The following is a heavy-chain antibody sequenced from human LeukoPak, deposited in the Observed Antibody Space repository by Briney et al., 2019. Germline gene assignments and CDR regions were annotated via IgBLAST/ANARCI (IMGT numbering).Heavy chain of an antibody. CDR1: GLTFSSYW. Sequence: GGSLRLSCAASGLTFSSYWMSWVRQAPGKGLEWVANIKKDGSEKKYVDSVKGRFTISRDNAENLLYLEMNSLRAEDTAVYYCAREGGNGWYSGWFDPWGQGILVTVSS. V-gene: IGHV3-7*01. J-gene: IGHJ5*02. CDR2: IKKDGSEK. D-gene: IGHD6-19*01. CDR3: AREGGNGWYSGWFDP.